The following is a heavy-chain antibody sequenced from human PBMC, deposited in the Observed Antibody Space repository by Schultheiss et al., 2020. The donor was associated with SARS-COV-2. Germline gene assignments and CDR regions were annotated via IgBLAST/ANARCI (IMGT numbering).Heavy chain of an antibody. V-gene: IGHV3-48*03. CDR3: ARVWKGSSWYPFDY. D-gene: IGHD6-13*01. J-gene: IGHJ4*02. CDR1: GFTFDDYA. CDR2: ISSSGNTI. Sequence: GGSLRLSCAASGFTFDDYAMHWVRQAPGKGLEWVSYISSSGNTIYDADSVKGRFTISRDNAKNSLYLQMNSLRAEDTAVYYCARVWKGSSWYPFDYWGQGTLVTV.